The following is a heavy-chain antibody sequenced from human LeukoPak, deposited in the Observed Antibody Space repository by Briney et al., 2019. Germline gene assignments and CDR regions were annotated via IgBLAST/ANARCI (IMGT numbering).Heavy chain of an antibody. CDR1: GGSISTYY. D-gene: IGHD3-10*01. CDR3: ARDPKTVWFGELREPDY. CDR2: IYYSGTT. V-gene: IGHV4-59*12. J-gene: IGHJ4*02. Sequence: SETLSLTCTVSGGSISTYYWNWIRQPPGKGLEWIGYIYYSGTTNYNPSLKSRVSMSVDTSKNQFSLKLSSVTAADTAVYYCARDPKTVWFGELREPDYWGQGTLVTVSS.